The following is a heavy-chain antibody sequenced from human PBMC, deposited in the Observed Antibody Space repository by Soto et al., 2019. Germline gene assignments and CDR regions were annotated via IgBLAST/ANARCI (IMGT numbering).Heavy chain of an antibody. CDR2: TFYSRST. CDR1: GGSIRSSSYH. J-gene: IGHJ1*01. V-gene: IGHV4-39*01. Sequence: QLQLQESGPGLVKPSETLSLTCTVSGGSIRSSSYHWGWIRQPPGKGLECIGNTFYSRSTYYNPSLKSRVTISVDTSKNPFSRKLSSVTAADTAVYYCATAMGGADGGYFHHWGQGTLVPVSS. CDR3: ATAMGGADGGYFHH. D-gene: IGHD2-15*01.